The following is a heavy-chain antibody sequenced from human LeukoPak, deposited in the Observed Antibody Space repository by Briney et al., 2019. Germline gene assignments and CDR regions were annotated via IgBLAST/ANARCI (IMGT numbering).Heavy chain of an antibody. CDR3: ARAIWPIYANWFNP. V-gene: IGHV4-38-2*02. Sequence: SETLSLTXTVSGYSISSGYYWGWTRQPPGKGLEWIGSSYHSGSTYHNPSLKSRVTISVDTSKNQFSLKLSSVTAADTAVYYCARAIWPIYANWFNPWGQGTLVTVSS. CDR2: SYHSGST. J-gene: IGHJ5*02. CDR1: GYSISSGYY. D-gene: IGHD2/OR15-2a*01.